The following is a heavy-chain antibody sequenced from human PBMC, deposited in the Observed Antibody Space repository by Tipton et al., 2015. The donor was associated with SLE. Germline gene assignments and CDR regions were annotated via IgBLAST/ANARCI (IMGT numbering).Heavy chain of an antibody. J-gene: IGHJ6*02. CDR2: IFYTGST. Sequence: TLSLTCTVSDGSIRSTNYYWGWIRQPPGKGLEWIGSIFYTGSTYYNPSLKSRVTMSIDMSKNQFSLSLTSVTAADTAIYYCARDTYFGLDVWGQGP. CDR3: ARDTYFGLDV. D-gene: IGHD3-10*01. CDR1: DGSIRSTNYY. V-gene: IGHV4-39*07.